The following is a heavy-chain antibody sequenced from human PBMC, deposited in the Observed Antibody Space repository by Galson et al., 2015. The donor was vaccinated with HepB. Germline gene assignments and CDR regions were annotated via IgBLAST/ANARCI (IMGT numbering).Heavy chain of an antibody. CDR1: GFTFSSYW. CDR3: AREGCSSTSCYYSY. Sequence: SLRLSCAASGFTFSSYWMSWVRQASGKGLEWVANIKQDGSEKYYVDSVKGRFTISRDNAKNSLYLQMNSLRAEDTAVYYCAREGCSSTSCYYSYWGQGTLVTVSS. D-gene: IGHD2-2*01. V-gene: IGHV3-7*03. J-gene: IGHJ4*02. CDR2: IKQDGSEK.